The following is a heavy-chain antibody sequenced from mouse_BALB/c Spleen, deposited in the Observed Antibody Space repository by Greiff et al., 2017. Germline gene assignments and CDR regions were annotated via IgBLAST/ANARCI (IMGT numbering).Heavy chain of an antibody. CDR1: GYSITSDYA. CDR2: ISYSGST. CDR3: ARWGYGNYLYYFDY. Sequence: EVKLMESGPGLVKPSQSLSLTCTVTGYSITSDYAWNWIRQFPGNKLEWMGYISYSGSTSYNPSLKSRISITRDTSKNQFFLQLNSVTTEDTATYYCARWGYGNYLYYFDYWGQGTTLTVSS. D-gene: IGHD2-10*02. V-gene: IGHV3-2*02. J-gene: IGHJ2*01.